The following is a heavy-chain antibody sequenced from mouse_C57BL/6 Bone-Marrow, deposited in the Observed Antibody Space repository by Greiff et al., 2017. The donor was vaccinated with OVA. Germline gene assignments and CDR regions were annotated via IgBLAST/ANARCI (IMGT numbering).Heavy chain of an antibody. CDR3: ARSSDAMDY. Sequence: EVKVVESGGGLVQPGGSLSLSCAASGFTFTDYYMSWVRQPPGKALEWLGFIRNKANGYTTEYSASVKGRFTISRDNSQSILYLQMNALRAEDSATYYCARSSDAMDYWGQGTSVTVSS. V-gene: IGHV7-3*01. CDR2: IRNKANGYTT. CDR1: GFTFTDYY. J-gene: IGHJ4*01.